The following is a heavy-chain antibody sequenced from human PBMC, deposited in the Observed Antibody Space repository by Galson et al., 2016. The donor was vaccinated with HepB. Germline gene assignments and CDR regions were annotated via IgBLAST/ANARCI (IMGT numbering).Heavy chain of an antibody. CDR1: GYTFTSYY. D-gene: IGHD6-13*01. Sequence: SVKVSCKASGYTFTSYYMHWVRQAPGQGLEWMGIINPSGGSTSYAQKFQGRVTMTRDTSTSTVYMELSSRRSEDTAVYYCARTINEGIAAADNYYYGMDVWGQGTTVTVSS. CDR2: INPSGGST. V-gene: IGHV1-46*01. J-gene: IGHJ6*02. CDR3: ARTINEGIAAADNYYYGMDV.